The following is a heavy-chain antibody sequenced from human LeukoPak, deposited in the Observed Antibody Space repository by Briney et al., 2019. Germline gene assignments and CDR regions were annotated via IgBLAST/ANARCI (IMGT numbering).Heavy chain of an antibody. J-gene: IGHJ4*02. V-gene: IGHV3-30*03. CDR3: ARGLAGSGGGDY. CDR1: GFTFSSYG. Sequence: GGSLRLSCAASGFTFSSYGMHWVRQAPGKGLEWVAVISYDGSNKYYADSVKGRFTISRDNSKNTLYLQMNSLRAEDTAVYYCARGLAGSGGGDYWGQGTLVTVSS. D-gene: IGHD2-15*01. CDR2: ISYDGSNK.